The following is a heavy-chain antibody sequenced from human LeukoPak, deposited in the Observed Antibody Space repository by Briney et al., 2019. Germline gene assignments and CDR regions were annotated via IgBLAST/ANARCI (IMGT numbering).Heavy chain of an antibody. J-gene: IGHJ4*02. CDR3: AKDAYCSSTSCYAR. D-gene: IGHD2-2*01. V-gene: IGHV3-23*01. CDR1: GFTFRSHA. CDR2: IYENGGTT. Sequence: GGSLGLSCVGSGFTFRSHAMSWVRQAPEKGLEFVLGIYENGGTTYYADSVKGRFTISRDNSKNTLYLQMNSLRAEDTAVYYCAKDAYCSSTSCYARWGQGTLVTVSS.